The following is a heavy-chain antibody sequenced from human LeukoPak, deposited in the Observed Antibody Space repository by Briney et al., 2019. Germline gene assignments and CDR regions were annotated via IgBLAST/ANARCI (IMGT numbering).Heavy chain of an antibody. CDR3: ARDRGRFGGY. D-gene: IGHD3-16*01. V-gene: IGHV3-21*01. CDR1: GFTFSSYS. Sequence: PGGSLRLSCAASGFTFSSYSMNRVRQAPGKGLEWVSSISSSSSYIYYADSVKGRFTISRDNAKNSLYLQMNSLRAEDTAVYYCARDRGRFGGYWGQGTLVTVSS. CDR2: ISSSSSYI. J-gene: IGHJ4*02.